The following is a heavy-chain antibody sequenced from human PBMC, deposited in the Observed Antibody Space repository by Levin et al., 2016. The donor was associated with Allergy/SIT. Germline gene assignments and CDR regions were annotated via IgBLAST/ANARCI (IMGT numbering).Heavy chain of an antibody. V-gene: IGHV4-59*01. J-gene: IGHJ4*02. D-gene: IGHD5-24*01. CDR3: ARGKGLKMATPYLDS. Sequence: SETLSLTCTVSGDSISNFFWTWIRQTPGKGLEWIGYIYYDGSTKYNPSLKSRVTISRDTSENRISLKLASVTAADTAVYYCARGKGLKMATPYLDSWGQGTLVTISS. CDR1: GDSISNFF. CDR2: IYYDGST.